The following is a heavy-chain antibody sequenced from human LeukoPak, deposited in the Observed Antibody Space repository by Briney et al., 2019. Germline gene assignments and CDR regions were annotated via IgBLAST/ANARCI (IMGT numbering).Heavy chain of an antibody. CDR2: ISWNSGSI. Sequence: PGRSLRLSCAASGFTFDDYAMHRVRQAPGKGLEWVSGISWNSGSIVYADPVKGRFTISRDNAKNSLYLQMNSLRAEDMALYYCAKDGYYDSSGYYSGYFDYWGQGTLVTVSS. CDR3: AKDGYYDSSGYYSGYFDY. CDR1: GFTFDDYA. D-gene: IGHD3-22*01. V-gene: IGHV3-9*03. J-gene: IGHJ4*02.